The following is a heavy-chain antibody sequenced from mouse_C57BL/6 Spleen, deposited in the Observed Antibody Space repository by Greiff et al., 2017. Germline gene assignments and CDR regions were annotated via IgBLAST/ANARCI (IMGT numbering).Heavy chain of an antibody. CDR1: GYTFTDYE. Sequence: VKLMESGAELVRPGASVTLSCKASGYTFTDYEMHWVKQTPVHGLEWIGAIDPETGGTAYNQKFKGKAILTADKSSSTAYMELRSLTSEDSAVYYCTRYGNLWYFDVWGTGTTVTVSS. CDR2: IDPETGGT. CDR3: TRYGNLWYFDV. V-gene: IGHV1-15*01. J-gene: IGHJ1*03. D-gene: IGHD2-1*01.